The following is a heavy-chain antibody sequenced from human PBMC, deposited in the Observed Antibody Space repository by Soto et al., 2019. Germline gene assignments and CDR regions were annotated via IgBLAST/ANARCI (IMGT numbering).Heavy chain of an antibody. D-gene: IGHD3-22*01. CDR2: ITRDGTI. CDR3: VKASYEGAYGDY. J-gene: IGHJ4*02. V-gene: IGHV3-23*01. Sequence: EVQLLESGGGLVQPGGSLRLSCAASGFIFTNYAMSWVRQAPGEGLAWVSAITRDGTIYYTDSVKGRFTISRDNSKNTVYLQKNSLRAGDTSVYYCVKASYEGAYGDYWGQGTLVTVSS. CDR1: GFIFTNYA.